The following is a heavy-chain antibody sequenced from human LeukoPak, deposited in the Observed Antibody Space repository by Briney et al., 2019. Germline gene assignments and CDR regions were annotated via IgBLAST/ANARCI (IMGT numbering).Heavy chain of an antibody. V-gene: IGHV3-7*01. J-gene: IGHJ3*02. Sequence: GGSLRLSCAASGFTFSSYWMSWVRQAPGKGLEWGANIKQDGSEKYYVDSVKGRFTISRDNAKNSLYLQMNSLRAEDTAVYYCASSSGGSWNDAFDIWGQGTMVTVSS. CDR3: ASSSGGSWNDAFDI. CDR1: GFTFSSYW. CDR2: IKQDGSEK. D-gene: IGHD2-15*01.